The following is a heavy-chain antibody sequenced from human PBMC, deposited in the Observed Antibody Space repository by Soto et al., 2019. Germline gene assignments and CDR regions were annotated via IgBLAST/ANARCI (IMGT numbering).Heavy chain of an antibody. V-gene: IGHV3-30-3*01. Sequence: QVQLVESGGGVVQPGKSLRLSCAASRFTFSNYAVHWVRQAPGKGLDWVALISYDGDNKYYADSVKGRFTISRDNPRNTLYLQMNSLRAEDTAVYYGASDLGGLGYDGMDVWGQGTTVTVSS. CDR1: RFTFSNYA. CDR3: ASDLGGLGYDGMDV. J-gene: IGHJ6*02. CDR2: ISYDGDNK. D-gene: IGHD3-16*01.